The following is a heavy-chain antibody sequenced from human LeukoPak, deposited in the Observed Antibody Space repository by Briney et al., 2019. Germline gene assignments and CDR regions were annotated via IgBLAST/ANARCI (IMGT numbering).Heavy chain of an antibody. D-gene: IGHD3-10*01. CDR2: IYYSGST. V-gene: IGHV4-59*01. CDR3: ARDHSGRGGWFDP. J-gene: IGHJ5*02. CDR1: GGSISSYY. Sequence: SETLSLTCTVSGGSISSYYWSWIRQPPGKGLEWIGYIYYSGSTNYNPSLKSRVTISVDTSKNQFSLKLSSVTAADTAVYYCARDHSGRGGWFDPWGQGTLVTVSS.